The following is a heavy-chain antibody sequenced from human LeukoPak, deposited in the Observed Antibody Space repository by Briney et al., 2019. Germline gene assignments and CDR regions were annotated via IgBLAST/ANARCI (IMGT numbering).Heavy chain of an antibody. D-gene: IGHD2-8*01. CDR3: AREGCTNGVCYYGAFDI. CDR1: GFTFGIYP. CDR2: ISGVEGDT. J-gene: IGHJ3*02. Sequence: GGSLRLSCVASGFTFGIYPMNWFRRAPGRGLEWVSGISGVEGDTYYADSVKGRFTISRDHSKNTLYLQMNSLRAEDTAVYYCAREGCTNGVCYYGAFDIWGQGTMVTVSS. V-gene: IGHV3-23*01.